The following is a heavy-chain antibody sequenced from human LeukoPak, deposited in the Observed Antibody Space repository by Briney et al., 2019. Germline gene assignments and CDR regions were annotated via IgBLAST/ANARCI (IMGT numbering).Heavy chain of an antibody. CDR2: IYYSGST. D-gene: IGHD3-3*01. Sequence: SVTLSLTCTVSGGSISSSSYYWGWIRQPPGKGLEWIGSIYYSGSTYYNPSLKSRVTISVDTSKNQFSLKPSSVTAADTAVYYCARTYYDFWSAPLVQIWFHPWGQGTLVTVSS. J-gene: IGHJ5*02. CDR3: ARTYYDFWSAPLVQIWFHP. V-gene: IGHV4-39*01. CDR1: GGSISSSSYY.